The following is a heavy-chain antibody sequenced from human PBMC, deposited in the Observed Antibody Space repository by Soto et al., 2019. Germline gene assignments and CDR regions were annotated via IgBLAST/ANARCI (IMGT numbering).Heavy chain of an antibody. CDR3: AKVIVTTFPFCAFYS. J-gene: IGHJ4*02. CDR1: GFTFNKYA. Sequence: EVQLLESGGGLVQPGGSLRLSCGASGFTFNKYALSWVRQAPGKGLEWVSSISGSGGSAYYADSVKGRFTISRDNSKNTLYLQMNSLRAEDTAVYYCAKVIVTTFPFCAFYSWGQGTLVTVSS. V-gene: IGHV3-23*01. D-gene: IGHD4-4*01. CDR2: ISGSGGSA.